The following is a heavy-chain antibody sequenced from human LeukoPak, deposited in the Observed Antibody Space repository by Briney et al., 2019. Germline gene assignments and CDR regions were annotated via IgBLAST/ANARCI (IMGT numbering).Heavy chain of an antibody. CDR2: ISSSSSYI. J-gene: IGHJ4*02. V-gene: IGHV3-21*01. CDR1: GFTFSSYS. Sequence: GGSLRLSCAASGFTFSSYSMTWVRQAPVKGLEWVSSISSSSSYIYYADSVKGRFTISRDNAKNSLYLQMNSLRAEDTAVYYCARVGGYSYGYEWYYFDYWGQGTLVTVSS. D-gene: IGHD5-18*01. CDR3: ARVGGYSYGYEWYYFDY.